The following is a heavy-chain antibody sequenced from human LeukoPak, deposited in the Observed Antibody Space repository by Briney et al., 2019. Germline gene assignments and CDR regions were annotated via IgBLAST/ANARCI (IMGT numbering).Heavy chain of an antibody. J-gene: IGHJ4*02. D-gene: IGHD3-16*02. V-gene: IGHV3-33*06. CDR1: GFTFSSYG. CDR3: AKSNDYVWGSYRAPFDY. CDR2: IWYDGSNK. Sequence: GGSLTLSCAASGFTFSSYGMHWVRQAPGKGLEWVAVIWYDGSNKYYADSVKGRFTISRDNSKNTLYLQMNSLRAEDTAVYYCAKSNDYVWGSYRAPFDYWGQGTLVTVPS.